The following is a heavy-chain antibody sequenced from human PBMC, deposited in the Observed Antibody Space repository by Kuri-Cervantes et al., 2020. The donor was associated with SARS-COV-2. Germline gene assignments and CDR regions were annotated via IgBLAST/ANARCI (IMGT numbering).Heavy chain of an antibody. CDR1: GFTFSDYY. J-gene: IGHJ4*02. CDR3: ARASLQEYSGSYFHYFDY. D-gene: IGHD1-26*01. Sequence: GESLKISCAASGFTFSDYYMNWVRQAPGKGLEWVSSISSSSTIYYADSVKGRSTISRDNAKNSLYLQMNSLRAEDAAVYYCARASLQEYSGSYFHYFDYWGQGTLVTVSS. CDR2: ISSSSTI. V-gene: IGHV3-69-1*02.